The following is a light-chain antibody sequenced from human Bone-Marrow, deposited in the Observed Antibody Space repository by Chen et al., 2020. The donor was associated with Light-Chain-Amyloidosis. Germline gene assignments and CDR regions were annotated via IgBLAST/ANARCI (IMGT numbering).Light chain of an antibody. J-gene: IGKJ1*01. Sequence: DIRMTQSPSTLSGSVGDRVTITCRASQSISSWLAWYQQKPGKAPKLLIYQASTLISGVPSRFSGSGSGTEFIFTISGLQPDDFATYYCQQYESYPRTFGQGIKVEI. CDR3: QQYESYPRT. V-gene: IGKV1-5*03. CDR2: QAS. CDR1: QSISSW.